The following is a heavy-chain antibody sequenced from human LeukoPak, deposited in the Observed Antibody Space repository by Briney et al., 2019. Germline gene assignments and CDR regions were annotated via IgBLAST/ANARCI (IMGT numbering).Heavy chain of an antibody. CDR2: FFYNGST. CDR1: GGSISSSSYS. Sequence: SETLSLTCTVSGGSISSSSYSWVWIRQPPGKGLERIGNFFYNGSTYYNPSLKSRVTISADSSKNQFSLKLSSVTAADTAGYYCARHMEGSLFYYGMEVWGQGTPVTVSS. CDR3: ARHMEGSLFYYGMEV. J-gene: IGHJ6*02. D-gene: IGHD2-15*01. V-gene: IGHV4-39*01.